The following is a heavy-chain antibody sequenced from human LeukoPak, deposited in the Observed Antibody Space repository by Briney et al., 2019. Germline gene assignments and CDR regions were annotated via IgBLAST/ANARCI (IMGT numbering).Heavy chain of an antibody. Sequence: PSETLSLTCTVSGGSISSYYWSWIRQPPGKGLERIGYIYYSGSTNYNPSLKSRVTISVDTSKNQFSLKLSSVTAADTAVYYCARHASIAASRPAGYFQHWGQGTLVTVSS. CDR2: IYYSGST. J-gene: IGHJ1*01. D-gene: IGHD6-6*01. V-gene: IGHV4-59*08. CDR1: GGSISSYY. CDR3: ARHASIAASRPAGYFQH.